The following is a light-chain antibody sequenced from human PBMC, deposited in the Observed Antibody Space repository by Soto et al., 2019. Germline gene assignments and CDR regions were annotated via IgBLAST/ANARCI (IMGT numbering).Light chain of an antibody. CDR2: DAS. CDR3: QQYGSLPPT. Sequence: EIVLTQSPATLSLSPGEGATVSCRASQSVSSHLAWYQQKRGQAPRLLIYDASSRASGIPARFSGRGSGTDFTLTISRLEPEDFAVYSCQQYGSLPPTFGQGTKLEIK. J-gene: IGKJ2*01. V-gene: IGKV3-20*01. CDR1: QSVSSH.